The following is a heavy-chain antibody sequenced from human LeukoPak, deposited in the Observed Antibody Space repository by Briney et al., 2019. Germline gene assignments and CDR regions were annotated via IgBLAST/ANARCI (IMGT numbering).Heavy chain of an antibody. CDR2: IYHSGST. Sequence: SETLSLTCTVSGGSMSTYYWSWIRQPPGKGLEWIGYIYHSGSTNYNPSLKSRVTISVDTSKNHFSLKLSSVTAADTAVYYCARAGYSGSDFSVWGKGTTVTVSS. D-gene: IGHD5-12*01. V-gene: IGHV4-59*01. CDR1: GGSMSTYY. CDR3: ARAGYSGSDFSV. J-gene: IGHJ6*04.